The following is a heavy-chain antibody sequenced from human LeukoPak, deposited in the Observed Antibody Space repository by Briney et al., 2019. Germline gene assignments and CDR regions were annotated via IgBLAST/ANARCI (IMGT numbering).Heavy chain of an antibody. J-gene: IGHJ3*02. D-gene: IGHD3-9*01. Sequence: PGGSLRLSCAASGFTFSSYSMNWVRQAPGKGLEWVSSISSSSSYIYYADSVKGRFTISRDNAENSLYLQMNSLRAEDTAVYYCARAPDILTGYDDAFDIWGQGTMVTVSS. CDR2: ISSSSSYI. CDR3: ARAPDILTGYDDAFDI. V-gene: IGHV3-21*01. CDR1: GFTFSSYS.